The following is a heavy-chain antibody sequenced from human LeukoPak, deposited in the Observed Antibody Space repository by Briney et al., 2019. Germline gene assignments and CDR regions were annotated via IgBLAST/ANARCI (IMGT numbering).Heavy chain of an antibody. CDR1: GYTFTGYY. CDR2: INPHSGGT. Sequence: ASVKVSCKASGYTFTGYYMHWVRQAPGQGLEWMGWINPHSGGTNYAQKFQGRVTMTEDTSTDTAYMELSSLRSEDTAVYYCATVFWSGYYIYFDYWGQGTLVTVSS. V-gene: IGHV1-2*02. J-gene: IGHJ4*02. D-gene: IGHD3-3*01. CDR3: ATVFWSGYYIYFDY.